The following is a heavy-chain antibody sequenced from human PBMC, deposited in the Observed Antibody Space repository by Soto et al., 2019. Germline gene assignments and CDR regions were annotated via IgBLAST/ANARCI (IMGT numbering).Heavy chain of an antibody. CDR3: ARDAVAGTDY. Sequence: SETLSLTCIVSGGSISSYYWSWIRQPPGKGLEWIGNIYYSGSTYYNPSLKSRVTVSVDTSKNQFSLKLRSVTAADTAVYYCARDAVAGTDYWGQGIQVTVSS. CDR1: GGSISSYY. CDR2: IYYSGST. V-gene: IGHV4-59*04. J-gene: IGHJ4*02. D-gene: IGHD6-19*01.